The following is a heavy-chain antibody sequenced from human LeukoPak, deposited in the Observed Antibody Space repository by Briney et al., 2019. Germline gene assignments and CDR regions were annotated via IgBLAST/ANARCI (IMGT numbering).Heavy chain of an antibody. CDR1: GYTFTSYG. V-gene: IGHV1-18*01. CDR3: ASSYYYDSIGYRCYYYMDV. D-gene: IGHD3-22*01. CDR2: ISAYNGNT. J-gene: IGHJ6*03. Sequence: ASVKVSCMASGYTFTSYGISWVRQAHAHGLELMGLISAYNGNTNYAQKLQGRDTMTTDTSRSTAYMELRRLRSDDTAVYYCASSYYYDSIGYRCYYYMDVWGKGNTVSVFS.